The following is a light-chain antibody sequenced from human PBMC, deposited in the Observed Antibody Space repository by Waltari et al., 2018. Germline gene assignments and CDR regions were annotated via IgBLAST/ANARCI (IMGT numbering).Light chain of an antibody. CDR3: SSYTSRNTVV. V-gene: IGLV2-14*01. Sequence: QSALTQPASVSGSPGQSITISCPGTTSDVGTDNAVSWYQQHPGKLPKLLIYEVSSRPSGVSDRFSGSKSGNTASLTISGLQAEDEADYYCSSYTSRNTVVFGGGTKLTVL. CDR1: TSDVGTDNA. CDR2: EVS. J-gene: IGLJ2*01.